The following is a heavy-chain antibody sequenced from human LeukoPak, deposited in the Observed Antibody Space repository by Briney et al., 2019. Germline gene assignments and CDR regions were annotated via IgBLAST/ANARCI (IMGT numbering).Heavy chain of an antibody. D-gene: IGHD3-10*01. Sequence: GESLKISCQASGYSFTSSWIGWARQMPGKGLEWMAIINPGDSDTRYSPSFQGQVTISADKSISTVYLQWGSLRASDTAMYYCARQPGAGWFDPWGQGTLVTVSS. V-gene: IGHV5-51*01. CDR2: INPGDSDT. CDR3: ARQPGAGWFDP. J-gene: IGHJ5*02. CDR1: GYSFTSSW.